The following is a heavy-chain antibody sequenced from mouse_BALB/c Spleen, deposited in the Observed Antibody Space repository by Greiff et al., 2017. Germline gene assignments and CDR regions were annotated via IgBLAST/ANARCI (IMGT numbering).Heavy chain of an antibody. J-gene: IGHJ4*01. D-gene: IGHD1-1*01. CDR2: INPSNGGT. Sequence: QVQLQQSGAELVKPGASVKLSCKASGYTFTSYYMYWVKQRPGQGLEWIGEINPSNGGTNFNEKFKSKATLTVDKSSSTAYMQLSSLTSEDSAVYYCTRGGLRHAMDYWGQGTSVTVSS. CDR3: TRGGLRHAMDY. CDR1: GYTFTSYY. V-gene: IGHV1S81*02.